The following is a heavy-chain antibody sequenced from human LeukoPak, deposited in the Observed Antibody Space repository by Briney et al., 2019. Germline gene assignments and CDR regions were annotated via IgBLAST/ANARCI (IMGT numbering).Heavy chain of an antibody. J-gene: IGHJ4*02. CDR1: GGSISSYY. CDR3: ASQYDSSGYLVGFDY. Sequence: SETLSLTCTVSGGSISSYYWAWIRQPPGKGPEWIGSIYYNGNTYYNPSLKSRVTISIDTSKNQFSLKLTSVTAADTAVYYCASQYDSSGYLVGFDYWGQGTLVTVSS. CDR2: IYYNGNT. D-gene: IGHD3-22*01. V-gene: IGHV4-39*01.